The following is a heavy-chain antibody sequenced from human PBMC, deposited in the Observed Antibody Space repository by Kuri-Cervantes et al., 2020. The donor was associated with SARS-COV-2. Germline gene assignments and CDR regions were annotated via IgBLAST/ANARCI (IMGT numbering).Heavy chain of an antibody. D-gene: IGHD6-13*01. V-gene: IGHV1-69*05. J-gene: IGHJ6*03. Sequence: SVKVSCKASGGTFSSYAISWVRQAPGQGLEWMGGIIPIFGTANYAQKFQGRVTITTDESTSTAYMELSSLRSEDTAVYYCARGVLSSSSWIYYYYYYMDVWGKGTTVTVSS. CDR2: IIPIFGTA. CDR1: GGTFSSYA. CDR3: ARGVLSSSSWIYYYYYYMDV.